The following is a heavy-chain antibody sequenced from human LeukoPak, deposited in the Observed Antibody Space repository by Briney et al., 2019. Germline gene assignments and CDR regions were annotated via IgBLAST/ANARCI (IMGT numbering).Heavy chain of an antibody. D-gene: IGHD2-8*01. CDR3: ARAPTIYCTNGVCHKGTYFDY. V-gene: IGHV1-69*04. CDR1: GGTFTSYA. Sequence: SVKVSCKASGGTFTSYAISWVRQAPGQGLEWMGRIIPILGIANYAQKSQGRVTITADKSTSTAYMELSSLRSEDTAVDYCARAPTIYCTNGVCHKGTYFDYWGQGTLVTVSS. J-gene: IGHJ4*02. CDR2: IIPILGIA.